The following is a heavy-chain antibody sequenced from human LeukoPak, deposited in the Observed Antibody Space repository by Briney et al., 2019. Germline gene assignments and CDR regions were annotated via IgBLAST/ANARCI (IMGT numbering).Heavy chain of an antibody. CDR1: GFTFSIYG. CDR3: AKEGLQLWLTY. V-gene: IGHV3-30*18. J-gene: IGHJ4*02. D-gene: IGHD5-18*01. Sequence: GGSLRLSCAASGFTFSIYGMHWVRQAPGKGLEWVAVISYDGSNKYYADSVKGRFTISRDNSKNTLYLQMNSLRAEDTAVYYCAKEGLQLWLTYWGQGTLVTVSS. CDR2: ISYDGSNK.